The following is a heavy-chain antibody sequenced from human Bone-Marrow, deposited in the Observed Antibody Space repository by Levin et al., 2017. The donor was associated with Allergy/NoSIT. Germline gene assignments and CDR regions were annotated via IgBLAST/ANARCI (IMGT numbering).Heavy chain of an antibody. CDR1: SGSVSSDDYY. CDR3: ARHVYFFDRSGFFFDV. J-gene: IGHJ4*02. CDR2: VFFSGTT. V-gene: IGHV4-39*01. Sequence: SETLSLTCTVSSGSVSSDDYYWGWIRQPPGKGLEWIGSVFFSGTTSHNPSLKSRVTMSVDTSNNHFSLKLTSVTAADSGAYYCARHVYFFDRSGFFFDVWGREILVSVSS. D-gene: IGHD3-22*01.